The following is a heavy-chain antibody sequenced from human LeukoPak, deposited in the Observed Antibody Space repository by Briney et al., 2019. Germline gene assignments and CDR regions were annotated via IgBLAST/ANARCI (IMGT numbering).Heavy chain of an antibody. J-gene: IGHJ4*02. CDR2: ISSSSDI. Sequence: GGSLRLSCAASGFIFSSYSMNWVRQAPGKGLEWVSSISSSSDIYYADSVKGRFTISRDNAKNSLYLQMNSLRAEDTAVYYCARDGLYCSSTNCYLDYWGQGTLVTVSS. D-gene: IGHD2-2*01. CDR3: ARDGLYCSSTNCYLDY. CDR1: GFIFSSYS. V-gene: IGHV3-21*01.